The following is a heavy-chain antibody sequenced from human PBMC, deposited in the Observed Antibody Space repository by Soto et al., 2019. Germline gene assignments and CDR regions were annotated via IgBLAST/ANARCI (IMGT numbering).Heavy chain of an antibody. D-gene: IGHD3-10*01. V-gene: IGHV3-23*01. CDR2: ISGSGGST. J-gene: IGHJ5*02. CDR1: GFTFSSYA. Sequence: PGGPLRLSCAASGFTFSSYAMSWVRQAPGKGLEWVSAISGSGGSTYYADSVKGRFTISRDNSKNTLYLQMNSLRAEDTAVYYCAKEAFYGSGSYSWFDPWGQGTLVTVSS. CDR3: AKEAFYGSGSYSWFDP.